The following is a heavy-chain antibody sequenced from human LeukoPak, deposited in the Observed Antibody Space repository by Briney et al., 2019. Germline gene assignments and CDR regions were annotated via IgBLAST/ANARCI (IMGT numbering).Heavy chain of an antibody. CDR2: ISSSSSYI. Sequence: GGSLRLSCAASGFTLSSYSMNWVRQAPGKGLEWVSSISSSSSYIYYADSVKGRFTISRDNAKNSLYLQMNSLRAEDTAVYYCAAFWSGYYTSWFDPWGQGTLVTVSS. J-gene: IGHJ5*02. CDR3: AAFWSGYYTSWFDP. D-gene: IGHD3-3*01. CDR1: GFTLSSYS. V-gene: IGHV3-21*01.